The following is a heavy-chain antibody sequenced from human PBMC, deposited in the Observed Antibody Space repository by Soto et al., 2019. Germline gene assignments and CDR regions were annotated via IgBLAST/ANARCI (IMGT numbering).Heavy chain of an antibody. D-gene: IGHD5-18*01. CDR1: GFTFSSYG. CDR3: AKDKIPFNSHFDY. CDR2: ISYDGSNK. J-gene: IGHJ4*02. V-gene: IGHV3-30*18. Sequence: QVQLVESGGGVVQPGRSLRLSCAASGFTFSSYGMHWVRQAPGKGLEWVAVISYDGSNKYYADSVKGRFTISRDNSKNTLCLQMNSLRAEDTAVYYCAKDKIPFNSHFDYWGQGTLVTVSS.